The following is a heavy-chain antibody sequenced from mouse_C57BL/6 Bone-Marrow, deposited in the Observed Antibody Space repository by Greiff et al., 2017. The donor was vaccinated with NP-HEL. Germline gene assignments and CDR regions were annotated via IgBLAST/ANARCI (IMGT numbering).Heavy chain of an antibody. CDR3: TTDFNYYGSSLCYFDD. D-gene: IGHD1-1*01. CDR1: GFNIKDYY. Sequence: VQLQQSGAELVRPGASVKLSCTASGFNIKDYYMHWVQQTPEQGLEWIGRIDPEDGDTEYAPKFQGKATMTAETSSNTAYLQLSSLTSEDTSVYYCTTDFNYYGSSLCYFDDWGKGTTLTVSS. J-gene: IGHJ2*01. CDR2: IDPEDGDT. V-gene: IGHV14-1*01.